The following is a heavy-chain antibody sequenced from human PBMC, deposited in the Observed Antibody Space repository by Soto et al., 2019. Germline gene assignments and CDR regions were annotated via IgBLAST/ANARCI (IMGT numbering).Heavy chain of an antibody. CDR2: IIPIFGTA. Sequence: QVQLVQSGAEVKKPGSSVKVSCKASGGTFSSYAISWVRQAPGQGLEWMGGIIPIFGTANYAQKFQGRVTIHEDESTTKADMELSSLRSEDTAVYYCARLVSRDVDTAMVTWDRDYYGMDVWGQGTTVTVSS. V-gene: IGHV1-69*01. CDR3: ARLVSRDVDTAMVTWDRDYYGMDV. J-gene: IGHJ6*02. D-gene: IGHD5-18*01. CDR1: GGTFSSYA.